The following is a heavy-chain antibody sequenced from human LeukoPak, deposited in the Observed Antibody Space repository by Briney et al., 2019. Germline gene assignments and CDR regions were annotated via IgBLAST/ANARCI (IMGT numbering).Heavy chain of an antibody. CDR3: ARLHYCSSTSCSPTRFDY. V-gene: IGHV3-21*01. CDR2: ISSSSSYI. D-gene: IGHD2-2*01. J-gene: IGHJ4*02. CDR1: GFTFSSYS. Sequence: PGGSLRLSCAASGFTFSSYSMNWVRQAPGKGLEWVSSISSSSSYIYYADSVKGRFTISRGNAKNSLYLQMNSLRAEDTAVYYCARLHYCSSTSCSPTRFDYWGQGTLVTVSS.